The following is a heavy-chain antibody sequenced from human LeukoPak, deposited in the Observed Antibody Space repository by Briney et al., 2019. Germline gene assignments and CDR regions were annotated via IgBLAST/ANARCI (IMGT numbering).Heavy chain of an antibody. D-gene: IGHD4-17*01. CDR1: GHTFTSYY. J-gene: IGHJ5*02. Sequence: ASVKVSCKASGHTFTSYYMHWVRQAPGQGLEWMGIINPSGGSTSYAQKFQGRVTMTRDTSTSTVYMELSSLRSEDTAVYYCARGPLDDNYGDYLNWFDPWGQGTLVTVSS. V-gene: IGHV1-46*03. CDR2: INPSGGST. CDR3: ARGPLDDNYGDYLNWFDP.